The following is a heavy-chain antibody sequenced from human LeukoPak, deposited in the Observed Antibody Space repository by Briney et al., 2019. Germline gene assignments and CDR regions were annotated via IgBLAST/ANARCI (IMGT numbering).Heavy chain of an antibody. CDR1: GFTFSSYE. CDR2: ISSSGSTI. CDR3: AELGITMIGGV. V-gene: IGHV3-48*03. D-gene: IGHD3-10*02. Sequence: GGSLRLSCAASGFTFSSYEMNWVRQAPGKGLQWVSYISSSGSTIKYADSVKGRFTISRDNAKNSLYLQMNSLRAEDTAVYYCAELGITMIGGVWGKGTTVTISS. J-gene: IGHJ6*04.